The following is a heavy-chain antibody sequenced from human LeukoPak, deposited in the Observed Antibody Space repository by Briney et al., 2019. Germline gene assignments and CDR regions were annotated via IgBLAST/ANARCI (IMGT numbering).Heavy chain of an antibody. CDR2: ISSNGVNT. V-gene: IGHV3-64*02. Sequence: PGWSLRLSCAASGFTFSSYAMHWVRQAPGNAPESVSAISSNGVNTYYADSVRGRFTISRDNSKNTLYLQMGSLRSEDMAVYYCARRHNYFYYMDVWGKGTTVTVSS. CDR1: GFTFSSYA. J-gene: IGHJ6*03. CDR3: ARRHNYFYYMDV.